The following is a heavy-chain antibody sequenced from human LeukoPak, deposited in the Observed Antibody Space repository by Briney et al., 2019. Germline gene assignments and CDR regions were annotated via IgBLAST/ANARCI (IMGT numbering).Heavy chain of an antibody. Sequence: ASVKVSCKASRYTFTSYYMHWVRQAAGQGLEWMGIINPSGGSRSYAQKFQGRVTMTRDTSTSTVYMELSSLRSEDTAVYYCARDNRPYSGSYYGRGTTRYFDLWGRGTLVTVSS. V-gene: IGHV1-46*01. CDR3: ARDNRPYSGSYYGRGTTRYFDL. D-gene: IGHD1-26*01. CDR2: INPSGGSR. J-gene: IGHJ2*01. CDR1: RYTFTSYY.